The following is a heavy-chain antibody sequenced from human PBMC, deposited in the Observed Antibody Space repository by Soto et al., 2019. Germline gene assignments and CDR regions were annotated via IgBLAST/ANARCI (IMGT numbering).Heavy chain of an antibody. Sequence: GGSLRLSCAVSGFICSSYDMSWVRQAPGKGLEWVSTILVGGSTHYEDAVKGRFTISRDTSKNTVYLQMNSLTAGDTAVYYCAKATATSGGAFEIYGQGTMVTVSS. CDR2: ILVGGST. J-gene: IGHJ3*02. CDR1: GFICSSYD. D-gene: IGHD1-1*01. CDR3: AKATATSGGAFEI. V-gene: IGHV3-23*01.